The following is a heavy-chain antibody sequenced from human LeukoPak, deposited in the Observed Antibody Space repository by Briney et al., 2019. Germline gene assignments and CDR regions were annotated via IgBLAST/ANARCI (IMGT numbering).Heavy chain of an antibody. D-gene: IGHD2-2*01. V-gene: IGHV3-21*01. CDR3: ARDLGGYCSSTSCYGNWFDP. CDR1: GFTVSSNY. CDR2: ISSSSSYI. J-gene: IGHJ5*02. Sequence: GGSLRLSCAASGFTVSSNYMSWVRQAPGKGLEWVSSISSSSSYIYYADSVKGRFTISRDNAKNSLYLQMNSLRAEDTAVYYCARDLGGYCSSTSCYGNWFDPWGQGTLVTVSS.